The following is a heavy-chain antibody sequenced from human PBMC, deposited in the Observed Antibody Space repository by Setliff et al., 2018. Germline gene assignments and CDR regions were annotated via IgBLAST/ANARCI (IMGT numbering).Heavy chain of an antibody. CDR2: IKKDGSIK. Sequence: PGGSLRLSCAASGFTFRSYWMSWVRQAPGKGLEWVANIKKDGSIKYYLDSVRGRFTISRDNAENSLTLQMNSLRVEDTAVYYCSRDLQGSGDYVVDYWGQGTLVTAPQ. J-gene: IGHJ4*02. CDR1: GFTFRSYW. V-gene: IGHV3-7*01. CDR3: SRDLQGSGDYVVDY. D-gene: IGHD4-17*01.